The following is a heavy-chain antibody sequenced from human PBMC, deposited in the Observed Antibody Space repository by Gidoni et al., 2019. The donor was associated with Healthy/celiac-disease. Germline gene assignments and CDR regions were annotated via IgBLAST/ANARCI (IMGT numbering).Heavy chain of an antibody. D-gene: IGHD3-10*01. J-gene: IGHJ3*02. CDR1: GGSFSGYY. V-gene: IGHV4-34*01. CDR2: INHSGRT. Sequence: QVQLQQCGAGLFKPSETLSLTCAAYGGSFSGYYWSCIRQPPGKGLEWIGEINHSGRTNSNPSLKRRVTISVDTSKNQFSLKLSSVTAADTAVYYCARGPMYYYGSGSYSPDAFDIWGQGTMVTVSS. CDR3: ARGPMYYYGSGSYSPDAFDI.